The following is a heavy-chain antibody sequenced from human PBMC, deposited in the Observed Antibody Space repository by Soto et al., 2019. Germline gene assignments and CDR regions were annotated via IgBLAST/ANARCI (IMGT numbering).Heavy chain of an antibody. J-gene: IGHJ6*02. Sequence: LRLSCAASGLTFSTSAMSWVRQAAGKGLEWVSLISASGRSTDYADSVKGRFTISRDNSKSTVYLQMNSLRADDTAVYYCAKDPPSEKLQPDYGMDVWGQGTTVTVSS. CDR2: ISASGRST. CDR1: GLTFSTSA. CDR3: AKDPPSEKLQPDYGMDV. D-gene: IGHD2-15*01. V-gene: IGHV3-23*01.